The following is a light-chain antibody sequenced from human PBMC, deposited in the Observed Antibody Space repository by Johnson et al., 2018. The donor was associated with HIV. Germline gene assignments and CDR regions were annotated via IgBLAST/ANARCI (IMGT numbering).Light chain of an antibody. V-gene: IGLV1-51*01. CDR2: DNN. CDR1: SSNIGNNY. CDR3: GIWDSRLSAYV. J-gene: IGLJ1*01. Sequence: QSVLTQPPSVSAAPGQKVTISCSGSSSNIGNNYVSWYQQLPGTAPKLLIYDNNKRPSGIPDRFSGSKSGTSATLGITGLPTGDQADYYCGIWDSRLSAYVFGTGTKVTVL.